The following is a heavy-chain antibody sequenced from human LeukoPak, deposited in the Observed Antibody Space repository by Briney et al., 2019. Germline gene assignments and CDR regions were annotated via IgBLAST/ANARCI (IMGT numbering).Heavy chain of an antibody. D-gene: IGHD3-10*01. CDR3: AKDWGVRGRKNYYYYMDV. Sequence: GGSLRLSCAASGFTFSSYGMHWVRQAPGKGLEWVAFIRYDGSNKYYADSVKGRFTISRDNSKNTLYLQMNSLRAEDTAVYYCAKDWGVRGRKNYYYYMDVWGKGTTVTISS. CDR1: GFTFSSYG. J-gene: IGHJ6*03. CDR2: IRYDGSNK. V-gene: IGHV3-30*02.